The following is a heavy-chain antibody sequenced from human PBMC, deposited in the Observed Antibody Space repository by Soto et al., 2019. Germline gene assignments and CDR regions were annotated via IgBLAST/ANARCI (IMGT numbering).Heavy chain of an antibody. CDR3: ARKHSSGSIDY. J-gene: IGHJ4*02. D-gene: IGHD3-22*01. CDR1: GGSISSSSYY. Sequence: SETLSLTCTVSGGSISSSSYYWGWIRQPPGKGLEWIGSIYYSGSTYYNPSLKSRVTISVDTSKNQFSLKLSSVTAADTAVYYCARKHSSGSIDYWGQGTLVTVSS. V-gene: IGHV4-39*01. CDR2: IYYSGST.